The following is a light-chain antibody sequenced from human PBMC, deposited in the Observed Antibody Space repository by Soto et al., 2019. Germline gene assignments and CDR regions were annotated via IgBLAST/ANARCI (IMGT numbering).Light chain of an antibody. CDR3: QHYGDPRT. Sequence: IVMTQSPATLSLSTGERATLSCRTSHSVDRTHLAWYQQKPGQAPRLLIYGASGRATGIPDRFVGSGSGTYFTLTISRLAPEDFAVDDCQHYGDPRTFGQGTKVDIK. CDR1: HSVDRTH. J-gene: IGKJ1*01. CDR2: GAS. V-gene: IGKV3-20*01.